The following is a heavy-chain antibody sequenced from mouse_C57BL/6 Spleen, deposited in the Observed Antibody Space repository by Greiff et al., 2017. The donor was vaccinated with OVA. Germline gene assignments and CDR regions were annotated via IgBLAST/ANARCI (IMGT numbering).Heavy chain of an antibody. Sequence: EVQRVESGPELVKPGASVKISCKASGYSFTDYNMNWVKQSNGKSLEWIGVINPNYGTTSYNQKFKGKATLTVDQSSSTAYMQLNSLTSEDSAVYYCARSIYYGSSYREFDYWGQGTTLTVSS. V-gene: IGHV1-39*01. CDR2: INPNYGTT. D-gene: IGHD1-1*01. CDR3: ARSIYYGSSYREFDY. CDR1: GYSFTDYN. J-gene: IGHJ2*01.